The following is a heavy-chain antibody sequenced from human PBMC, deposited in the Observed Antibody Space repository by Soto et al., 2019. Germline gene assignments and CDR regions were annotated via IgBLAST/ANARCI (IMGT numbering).Heavy chain of an antibody. CDR2: IYYSGST. CDR3: ATFYGDYVSY. D-gene: IGHD4-17*01. CDR1: DGSISSSSYY. J-gene: IGHJ4*02. V-gene: IGHV4-39*01. Sequence: SETLSLTCTVSDGSISSSSYYWGWIRQPPGKGLEWIGSIYYSGSTFYNPSLKSRVTISVDTSKNQFSLKLSSVTAADTAVYYCATFYGDYVSYWGQGTLVTVSS.